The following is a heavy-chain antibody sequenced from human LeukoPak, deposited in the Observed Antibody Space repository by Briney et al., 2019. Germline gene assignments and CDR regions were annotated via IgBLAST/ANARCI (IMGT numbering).Heavy chain of an antibody. D-gene: IGHD6-19*01. CDR2: IKQDGSEK. V-gene: IGHV3-7*03. CDR1: EFTFSSYW. J-gene: IGHJ4*02. CDR3: VRVEADSSGWWILNFDY. Sequence: GGSLRLSCTASEFTFSSYWMSWVRQAPGKGLEWVANIKQDGSEKYYVDSVKGRFTISRDNDKNLLFLQMNSLRAEDTAVYYCVRVEADSSGWWILNFDYWGQGTLVTVSS.